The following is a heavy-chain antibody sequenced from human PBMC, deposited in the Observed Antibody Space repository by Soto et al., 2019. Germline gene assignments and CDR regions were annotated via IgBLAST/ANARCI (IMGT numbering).Heavy chain of an antibody. Sequence: QVQLQESGPGLVKPSQTLSLTCTVSGGSISTGGYYWTWIRQHPGKGLEWVGYIYYSGSTYYNPSLKSRVTISVDTSKNQFSLKLSSVTAADTAVYYCARGLSVTLFDNWGQGTLVTVSS. V-gene: IGHV4-31*03. D-gene: IGHD4-17*01. CDR3: ARGLSVTLFDN. J-gene: IGHJ4*02. CDR2: IYYSGST. CDR1: GGSISTGGYY.